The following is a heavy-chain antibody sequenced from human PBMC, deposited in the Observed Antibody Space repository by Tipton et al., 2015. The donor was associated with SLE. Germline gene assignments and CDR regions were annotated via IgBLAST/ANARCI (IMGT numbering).Heavy chain of an antibody. CDR2: IYPTGRT. CDR1: GGSLSGYW. D-gene: IGHD3/OR15-3a*01. V-gene: IGHV4-34*10. J-gene: IGHJ2*01. Sequence: TLSLTCTVYGGSLSGYWWSWIRQSPGKGLEWIGEIYPTGRTDYNPSLMSRVTMSVATSKNQFSLRLTSVTAADTAMYYCARDSAVNFWYFDLWGRGTLVTVSS. CDR3: ARDSAVNFWYFDL.